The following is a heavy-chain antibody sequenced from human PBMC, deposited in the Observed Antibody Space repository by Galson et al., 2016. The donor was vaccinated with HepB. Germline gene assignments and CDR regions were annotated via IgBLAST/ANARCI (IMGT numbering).Heavy chain of an antibody. CDR1: GDSVSSNNW. Sequence: SETLSLTCAVSGDSVSSNNWWSWVCQSPGKGLEWIGDVYHSGSTNKNPSLKSRLTMTVDESKNQFSLRLSSVTAADTAVYYCASLIVVAPECDFWGQGTLVTGTS. D-gene: IGHD3-22*01. CDR2: VYHSGST. V-gene: IGHV4-4*02. CDR3: ASLIVVAPECDF. J-gene: IGHJ4*02.